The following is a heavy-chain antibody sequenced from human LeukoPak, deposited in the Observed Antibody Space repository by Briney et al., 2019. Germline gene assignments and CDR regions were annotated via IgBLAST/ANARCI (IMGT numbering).Heavy chain of an antibody. D-gene: IGHD3-10*01. J-gene: IGHJ5*02. CDR1: GGSIRSYF. Sequence: SSDTLSLICTLSGGSIRSYFWSWLRQPAARGGEWVGRIYTSGSTNYNPSLKSRVTMSVDTSKNQFSLKLSSVTAADTAVHYCAGKTPGAWFDPWGQGTLVTVSS. CDR2: IYTSGST. V-gene: IGHV4-4*07. CDR3: AGKTPGAWFDP.